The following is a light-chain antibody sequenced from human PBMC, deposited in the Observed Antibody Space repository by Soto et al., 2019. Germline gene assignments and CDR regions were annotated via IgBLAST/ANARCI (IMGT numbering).Light chain of an antibody. CDR2: LGS. Sequence: DIVMTQSPLSLPVTPGEPASISCRSSQSLLHRDGYNYLDWYLQKPGLSPQLLIYLGSNRASGVPDRFSGSGSGTDFTLKISRVEPEDLGVYYCMQALHTPRTFGQGTKVEIK. J-gene: IGKJ1*01. V-gene: IGKV2-28*01. CDR1: QSLLHRDGYNY. CDR3: MQALHTPRT.